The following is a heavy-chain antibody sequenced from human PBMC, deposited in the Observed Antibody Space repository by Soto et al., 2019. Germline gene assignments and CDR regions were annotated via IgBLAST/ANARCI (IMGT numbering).Heavy chain of an antibody. D-gene: IGHD3-22*01. V-gene: IGHV3-53*01. CDR2: IYSGGST. J-gene: IGHJ5*02. Sequence: GGSLRLSCAASGFTFSSYSMNWVRLAPGKGLEWVSVIYSGGSTYYADSVKGRFTISRDNSKNTLYLQMNSLRAEDTAVYYCARGPPHTYYYDSSGPNWFDPWGQGTLVTV. CDR3: ARGPPHTYYYDSSGPNWFDP. CDR1: GFTFSSYS.